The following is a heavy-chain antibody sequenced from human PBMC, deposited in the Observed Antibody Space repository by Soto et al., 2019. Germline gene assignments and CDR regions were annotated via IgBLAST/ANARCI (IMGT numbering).Heavy chain of an antibody. CDR3: ARRYGGNFDY. CDR2: IYYSGST. D-gene: IGHD1-26*01. Sequence: QVQLQESGPGLVKPSETLSLTCTVSGGSISSYYWSWIRPPPGKGLEWIGYIYYSGSTNYNPSLKSRVSISVDTSNNQFSLKLSSVTAADTAVYYCARRYGGNFDYWGQGTLVTVSS. J-gene: IGHJ4*02. V-gene: IGHV4-59*01. CDR1: GGSISSYY.